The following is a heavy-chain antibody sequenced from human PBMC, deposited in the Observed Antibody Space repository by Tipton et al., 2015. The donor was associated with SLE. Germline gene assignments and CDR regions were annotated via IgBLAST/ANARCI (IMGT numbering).Heavy chain of an antibody. CDR1: GFTFSSYW. J-gene: IGHJ4*02. Sequence: SLRLSCAASGFTFSSYWMSWVRQPPGKEPEWVANIKPDGSEEYYVDSVKGRFTISRDNAKNSLDLQMNSLRVEDTAVYYCARDLSDDSSGFDYWGQGTLVTVSS. CDR3: ARDLSDDSSGFDY. D-gene: IGHD3-22*01. CDR2: IKPDGSEE. V-gene: IGHV3-7*01.